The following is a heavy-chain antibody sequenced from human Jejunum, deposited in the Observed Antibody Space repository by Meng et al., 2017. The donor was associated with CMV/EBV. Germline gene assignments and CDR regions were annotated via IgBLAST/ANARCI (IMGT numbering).Heavy chain of an antibody. CDR3: ARVPAELGSTSDYYYFDS. J-gene: IGHJ4*02. CDR1: ISSSF. Sequence: ISSSFWTWIRQPPGKGLEWIGSVYCSGTTTYNPSLRSRVAISIDTSKNQFSLKVNSLTAADTAVYYCARVPAELGSTSDYYYFDSWGQGTLVTVSS. D-gene: IGHD6-25*01. V-gene: IGHV4-59*01. CDR2: VYCSGTT.